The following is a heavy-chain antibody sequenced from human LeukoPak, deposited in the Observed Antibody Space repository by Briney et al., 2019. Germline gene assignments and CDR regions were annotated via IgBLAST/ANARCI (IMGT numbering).Heavy chain of an antibody. CDR1: GFTFSDYW. CDR3: ARDVDIGLVQSHREVRGREGHYGMDV. CDR2: INQDESVK. Sequence: GGSLRLSCEASGFTFSDYWMSWVRQAPGKGLEWVANINQDESVKYYVDSVKGRFTISRDNAKNSLYLQMNSLRVEDTAVDYCARDVDIGLVQSHREVRGREGHYGMDVWGQGTTVTVSS. V-gene: IGHV3-7*01. J-gene: IGHJ6*02. D-gene: IGHD2-8*02.